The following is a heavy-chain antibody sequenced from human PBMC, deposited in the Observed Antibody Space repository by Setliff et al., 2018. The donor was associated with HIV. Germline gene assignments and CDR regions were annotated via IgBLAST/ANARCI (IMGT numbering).Heavy chain of an antibody. Sequence: GGSLRLSCAASGFTFSTYDMHWVRQPTGKGLEWVSVIGAAGGTSYRNSVKGQFIVSRENAKNSLYLQMNNLGAEDTAVYYCVRDYMWAFDYWGQGTLVTVSS. CDR1: GFTFSTYD. V-gene: IGHV3-13*01. CDR2: IGAAGGT. J-gene: IGHJ4*02. D-gene: IGHD1-26*01. CDR3: VRDYMWAFDY.